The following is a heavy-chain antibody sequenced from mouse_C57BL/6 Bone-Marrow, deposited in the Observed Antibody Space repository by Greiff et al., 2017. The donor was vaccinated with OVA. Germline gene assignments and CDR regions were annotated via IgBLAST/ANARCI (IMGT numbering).Heavy chain of an antibody. Sequence: VKLQQPGAELVKPGASVKLSCKASGYTFTSYWMHWVKQRPGRGLEWIGRIDPNSGGTKYNEKFKSKATLTVDKPSSTAYMQLSSLTSEDSAVYYCARFDTTVVDYFDYWGQGTTLTVSS. J-gene: IGHJ2*01. V-gene: IGHV1-72*01. CDR3: ARFDTTVVDYFDY. CDR1: GYTFTSYW. D-gene: IGHD1-1*01. CDR2: IDPNSGGT.